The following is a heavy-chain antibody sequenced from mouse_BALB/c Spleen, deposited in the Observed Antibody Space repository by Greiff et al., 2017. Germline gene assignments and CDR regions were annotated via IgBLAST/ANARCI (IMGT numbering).Heavy chain of an antibody. Sequence: QVQLQQSGPELVKPGASVRISCKASGYTFTSYYIHWVKQRPGQGLEWIGWIYPGNVNTKYNEKFKGKATLTADKSSSTAYMQLSSLTSEDSAVYCCARNYDYFDYWGQGTTLTVSS. V-gene: IGHV1S56*01. CDR2: IYPGNVNT. D-gene: IGHD1-1*02. J-gene: IGHJ2*01. CDR3: ARNYDYFDY. CDR1: GYTFTSYY.